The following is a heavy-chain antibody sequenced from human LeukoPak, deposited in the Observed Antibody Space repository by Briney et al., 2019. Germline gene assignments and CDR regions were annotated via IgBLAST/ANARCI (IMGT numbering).Heavy chain of an antibody. CDR3: ARDNSVGDVAWWFDP. V-gene: IGHV1-3*03. D-gene: IGHD1-26*01. CDR2: INAGNGNT. CDR1: GYTFTSYA. Sequence: ASVKVSCKASGYTFTSYAMHWVRQAPGQRLEWRGWINAGNGNTKYSQEFQGRVTITRDTSASTAYMELSSLRSEDTAVYYCARDNSVGDVAWWFDPWGQGTLVTVSS. J-gene: IGHJ5*02.